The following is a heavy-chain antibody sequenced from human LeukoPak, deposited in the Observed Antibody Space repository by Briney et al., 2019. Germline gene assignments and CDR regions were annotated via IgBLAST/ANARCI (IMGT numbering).Heavy chain of an antibody. V-gene: IGHV3-74*01. CDR3: ARGSSAAGDYTMDV. CDR2: SNADGSTT. Sequence: GSLRLSCAASGFTFSRHWMHWVRQAPGKGLVWVSRSNADGSTTGYADSVKGRFTISRDNAKNTLYLQMDSLRAEDTAVYYCARGSSAAGDYTMDVWGQGTTVTVSS. J-gene: IGHJ6*02. D-gene: IGHD6-6*01. CDR1: GFTFSRHW.